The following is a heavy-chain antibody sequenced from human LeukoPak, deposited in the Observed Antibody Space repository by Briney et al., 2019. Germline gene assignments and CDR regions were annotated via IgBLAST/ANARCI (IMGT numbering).Heavy chain of an antibody. J-gene: IGHJ4*02. V-gene: IGHV3-7*02. CDR3: ARALDIVATITPIDY. CDR1: GFTFSSFW. D-gene: IGHD5-12*01. Sequence: PGGSLRLSCAASGFTFSSFWMSWVRQAPGKGLEWVANVNQGGSEKYYLESVKGRLTISRDNAKNSLYLQMNSLRAEDTAVYYCARALDIVATITPIDYWGQGTLVTVSS. CDR2: VNQGGSEK.